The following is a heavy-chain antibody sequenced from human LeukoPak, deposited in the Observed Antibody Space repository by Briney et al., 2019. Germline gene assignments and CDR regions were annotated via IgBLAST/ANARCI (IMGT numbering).Heavy chain of an antibody. CDR3: ALSRGYSSGGAFDI. J-gene: IGHJ3*02. V-gene: IGHV3-53*01. D-gene: IGHD5-18*01. CDR2: IYSGGST. Sequence: GGSLRLSCAASGFTVSSNYMSWVRQAPGKGLEWVSVIYSGGSTYYADSVKGRFTISRDNSKNTLYLQMNSLRAEDTAVYYCALSRGYSSGGAFDIWGNGTMVTVSS. CDR1: GFTVSSNY.